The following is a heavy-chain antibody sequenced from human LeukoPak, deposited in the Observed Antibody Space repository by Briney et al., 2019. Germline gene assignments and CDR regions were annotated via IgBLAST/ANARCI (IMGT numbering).Heavy chain of an antibody. D-gene: IGHD6-13*01. V-gene: IGHV4-4*07. Sequence: RTSETLSLTCTVSGGSISSYYWSWIRQPAGKGLEWIGRIYTSGSTNYNPSLKSRVTMSVDTSKNQFSLKVSSLTAADTAVYYCARDLSSSFDWYFDLWGRGTLVTVSS. CDR1: GGSISSYY. CDR3: ARDLSSSFDWYFDL. CDR2: IYTSGST. J-gene: IGHJ2*01.